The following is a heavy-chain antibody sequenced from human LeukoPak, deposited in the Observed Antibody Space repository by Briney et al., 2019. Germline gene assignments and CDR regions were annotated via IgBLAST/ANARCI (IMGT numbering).Heavy chain of an antibody. D-gene: IGHD5-18*01. Sequence: GWSLRLSCAASGFTFSSASMSWVRQAPGKGLEWVGRIKSKTDGGTTDYAAPVKGRFTIPRDESINTLYLQMNSLKTEDTAVYYCTTDGGYSYGSAGYWGQGTLVTVSS. CDR2: IKSKTDGGTT. CDR1: GFTFSSAS. J-gene: IGHJ4*02. CDR3: TTDGGYSYGSAGY. V-gene: IGHV3-15*01.